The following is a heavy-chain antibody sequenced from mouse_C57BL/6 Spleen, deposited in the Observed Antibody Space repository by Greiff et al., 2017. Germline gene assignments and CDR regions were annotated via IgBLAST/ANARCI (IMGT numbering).Heavy chain of an antibody. CDR2: IHPNSGST. CDR3: ARWDGNYGNAMDD. D-gene: IGHD2-1*01. CDR1: GYTFTSYW. Sequence: QVQLQQPGAELVKPGASVKLSCKASGYTFTSYWMHWVKQRPGQGLEWIGMIHPNSGSTNYNAKFQSKATLTVDKSSSTAYMQLSSMTSEDAAVDYCARWDGNYGNAMDDWGKGTSVTVSS. J-gene: IGHJ4*01. V-gene: IGHV1-64*01.